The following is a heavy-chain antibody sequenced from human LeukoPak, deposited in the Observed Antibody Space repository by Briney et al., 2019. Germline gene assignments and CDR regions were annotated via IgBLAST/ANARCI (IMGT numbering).Heavy chain of an antibody. CDR2: ISYDGGNK. CDR1: GFTFSSCA. J-gene: IGHJ4*02. Sequence: GGPLRLSCAASGFTFSSCAMHWVRQAPGKGLEWVAVISYDGGNKYYADSVKGRFTISRDNSKNTLYLQMNSLRAEDTAVYYCARDWGASGSYFVDYWGQGTLVTVSS. V-gene: IGHV3-30*04. D-gene: IGHD3-10*01. CDR3: ARDWGASGSYFVDY.